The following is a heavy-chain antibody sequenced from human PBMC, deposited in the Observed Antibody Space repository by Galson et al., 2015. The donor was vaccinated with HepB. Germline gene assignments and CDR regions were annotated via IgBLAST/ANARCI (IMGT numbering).Heavy chain of an antibody. J-gene: IGHJ4*02. CDR3: ARQYYYGSGSPGYLDY. V-gene: IGHV1-3*01. CDR2: INAGNGNT. D-gene: IGHD3-10*01. CDR1: GYTFTSYA. Sequence: SVKVSCKASGYTFTSYAMHWVRQAPGQRLEWMGWINAGNGNTKYSQKFQGRVTITRDTSASTAYMELNSLRSEDTAVYYCARQYYYGSGSPGYLDYWGQGTLVTVSS.